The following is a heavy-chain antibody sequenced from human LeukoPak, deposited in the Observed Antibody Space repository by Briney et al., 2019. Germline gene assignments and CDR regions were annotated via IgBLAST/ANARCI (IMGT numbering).Heavy chain of an antibody. CDR2: ISYDGSNK. CDR1: GFTFSSYG. CDR3: AKDPVLRYFDWQHIGLGLDY. Sequence: PGRSLRLSCAASGFTFSSYGMHWVRQAPGKGLEWVAVISYDGSNKYYADSVKGRFTISRDSSKNTLYLQMNSLRAEDTAVYYCAKDPVLRYFDWQHIGLGLDYWGQGTLVTVSS. V-gene: IGHV3-30*18. D-gene: IGHD3-9*01. J-gene: IGHJ4*02.